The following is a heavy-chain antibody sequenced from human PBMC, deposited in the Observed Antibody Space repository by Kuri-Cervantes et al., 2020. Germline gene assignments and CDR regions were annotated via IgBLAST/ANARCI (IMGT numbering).Heavy chain of an antibody. CDR3: ARGIVSGSYGEFDT. J-gene: IGHJ5*01. V-gene: IGHV3-48*02. Sequence: GESLKISCGASGFTFSSYGMHWVRQAPGKGLECVSYISSSSSTIYYADSVKGQFTISRDNAKNSLYLQMNSLRDEDTAVYYCARGIVSGSYGEFDTWGQGTLVTVSS. D-gene: IGHD1-26*01. CDR2: ISSSSSTI. CDR1: GFTFSSYG.